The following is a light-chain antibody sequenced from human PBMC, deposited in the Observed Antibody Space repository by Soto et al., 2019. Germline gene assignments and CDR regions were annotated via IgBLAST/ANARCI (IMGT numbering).Light chain of an antibody. CDR3: QQSYTSPGS. V-gene: IGKV1-39*01. J-gene: IGKJ2*01. CDR1: QTISNF. CDR2: GAS. Sequence: DIQMTQSPSSLSASVGDRVTITCRASQTISNFLIWYQQKPPKAPTLLIYGASTLQSGVPSRFSGSGSGTDFTLTISSLQPEDFATYYRQQSYTSPGSFGQGTKLEIK.